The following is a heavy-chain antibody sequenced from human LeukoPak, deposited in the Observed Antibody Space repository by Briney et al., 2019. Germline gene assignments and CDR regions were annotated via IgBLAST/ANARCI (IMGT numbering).Heavy chain of an antibody. CDR3: STRNILAWYFDL. D-gene: IGHD3-9*01. J-gene: IGHJ2*01. CDR1: GGSISSYRYN. CDR2: IYSSGCV. V-gene: IGHV4-39*01. Sequence: SETLPLTCTVSGGSISSYRYNWGWMPQPPGKGREWFRSIYSSGCVYYNPSLKSRVTKPLDTPKNQFSLKVSSVPAADTAVYYCSTRNILAWYFDLWGRGTLVTVSS.